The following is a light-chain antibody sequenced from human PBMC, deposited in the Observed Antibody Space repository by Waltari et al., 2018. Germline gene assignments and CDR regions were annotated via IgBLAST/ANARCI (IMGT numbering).Light chain of an antibody. CDR1: QTISGSW. CDR3: QQYDGSSVT. V-gene: IGKV3-20*01. CDR2: GAS. Sequence: EIVLTQSPGSVSLSPGERATLSCRAGQTISGSWLTWYQQKPGQAPRLLIYGASRRATGIPDRFSGSGSGTDFTLTISRLEPEDFAVYYCQQYDGSSVTFGGGTKVEIK. J-gene: IGKJ4*01.